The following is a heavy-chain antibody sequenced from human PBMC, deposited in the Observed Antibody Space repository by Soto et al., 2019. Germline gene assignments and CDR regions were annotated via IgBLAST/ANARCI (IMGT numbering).Heavy chain of an antibody. CDR2: VYYRGRS. D-gene: IGHD4-17*01. CDR3: GSRRTTVPPHASIDY. Sequence: PSETLSLTCTVSGGSVTTSSYCWGWLRQSPGKGLEWIGSVYYRGRSYSKSSVTSRVTLSVDPSKNRFTLRLNSVRAPDRGVCFWGSRRTTVPPHASIDYWGPGALVTVSS. J-gene: IGHJ4*02. CDR1: GGSVTTSSYC. V-gene: IGHV4-39*01.